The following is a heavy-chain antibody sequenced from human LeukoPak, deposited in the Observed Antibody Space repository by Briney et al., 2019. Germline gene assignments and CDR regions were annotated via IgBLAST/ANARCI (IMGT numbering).Heavy chain of an antibody. J-gene: IGHJ4*02. CDR1: GFTFSSCA. Sequence: PGGSLRLSCAASGFTFSSCAMSWVRQAPGEGLEWVSAISGSGGSTYYADSVKGRFTISRDNSKNTLYLQTNSLRAEDTAVYYCARNPGPITIYLGIDYWGQGTLVTVSS. CDR2: ISGSGGST. V-gene: IGHV3-23*01. CDR3: ARNPGPITIYLGIDY. D-gene: IGHD3-9*01.